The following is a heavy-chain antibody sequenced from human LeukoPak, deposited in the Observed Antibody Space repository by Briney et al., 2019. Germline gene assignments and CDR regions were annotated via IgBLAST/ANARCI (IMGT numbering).Heavy chain of an antibody. CDR1: GFTVSSNY. CDR3: ARGYCSGGSCLDAFDI. Sequence: GGSLRLSCAASGFTVSSNYMSWVRQAPGKGLEWVSYISSSGSSIYYADSLKGRFTISRENAKNSLYLQMNSLRAGDTAVYYCARGYCSGGSCLDAFDIWGQGTMVTVSS. J-gene: IGHJ3*02. CDR2: ISSSGSSI. D-gene: IGHD2-15*01. V-gene: IGHV3-48*01.